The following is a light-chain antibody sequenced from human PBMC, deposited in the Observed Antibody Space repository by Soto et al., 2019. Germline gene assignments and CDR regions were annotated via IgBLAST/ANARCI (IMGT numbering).Light chain of an antibody. CDR3: SLYISGSTYV. CDR1: SSDVGSYNR. CDR2: EVN. V-gene: IGLV2-18*01. Sequence: QSALTQPPSVSGSPGQSVTISCTGTSSDVGSYNRLSWYQQPPGTAPKLIMYEVNTRPSVVPDRFSGSKSGSTASLTISVLQAEDEADYYCSLYISGSTYVFGTGTKLTVL. J-gene: IGLJ1*01.